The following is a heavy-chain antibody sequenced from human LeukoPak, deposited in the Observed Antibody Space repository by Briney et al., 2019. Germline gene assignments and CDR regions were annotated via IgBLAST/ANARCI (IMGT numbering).Heavy chain of an antibody. CDR3: ARHVGFITMVRGVINNNWFDP. V-gene: IGHV4-39*01. J-gene: IGHJ5*02. CDR2: IYYSGSP. D-gene: IGHD3-10*01. Sequence: SETLSLTCAVSGGSISSSSYYWGWIRQPPGKGLEWIGSIYYSGSPYYNPSLKSRVTISVDTSKKQFSLKLSSVTAADTAVYYCARHVGFITMVRGVINNNWFDPWGQGTLVTVSS. CDR1: GGSISSSSYY.